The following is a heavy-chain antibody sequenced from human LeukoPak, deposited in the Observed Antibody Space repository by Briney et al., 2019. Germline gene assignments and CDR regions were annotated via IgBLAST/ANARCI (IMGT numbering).Heavy chain of an antibody. Sequence: ASVKVSCKASGYTFTGYYMHWVRQAPGQGLEWMGWINPNSGGTNYAQKFQGRVTMTRDTSISTAYMELSRLRSDDTAVYYCARGRLSIAARLADYYYYMDVWGKGTTVTVSS. CDR2: INPNSGGT. CDR3: ARGRLSIAARLADYYYYMDV. V-gene: IGHV1-2*02. CDR1: GYTFTGYY. D-gene: IGHD6-6*01. J-gene: IGHJ6*03.